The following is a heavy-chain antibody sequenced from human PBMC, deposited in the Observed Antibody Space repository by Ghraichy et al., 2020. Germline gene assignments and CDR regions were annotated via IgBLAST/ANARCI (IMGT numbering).Heavy chain of an antibody. Sequence: WGSLRLSCAASGFTFSSYSMNWVRQAPGKGLEWVSYISSSSSTIYYADSVKGRFTISRDNAKNSLYLQMNSLRDEETAVYYCASDTYYYDSSGLLGQYYFDYWGQGTLVTVSS. CDR2: ISSSSSTI. CDR1: GFTFSSYS. V-gene: IGHV3-48*02. J-gene: IGHJ4*02. CDR3: ASDTYYYDSSGLLGQYYFDY. D-gene: IGHD3-22*01.